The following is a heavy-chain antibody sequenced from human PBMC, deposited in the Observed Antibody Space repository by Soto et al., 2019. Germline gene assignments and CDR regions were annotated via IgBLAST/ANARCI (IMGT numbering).Heavy chain of an antibody. CDR2: FYLSDSDT. J-gene: IGHJ4*02. CDR1: GYSFTNYW. V-gene: IGHV5-51*01. Sequence: GESLKISCKASGYSFTNYWIGWVRQMPGKGLEWLGFFYLSDSDTRYSPSFQGQVPISANNSFITAYLQWRSLKASDPALYYCARYDGWRQSAYYFDSWGRGTLVTVSS. D-gene: IGHD3-16*01. CDR3: ARYDGWRQSAYYFDS.